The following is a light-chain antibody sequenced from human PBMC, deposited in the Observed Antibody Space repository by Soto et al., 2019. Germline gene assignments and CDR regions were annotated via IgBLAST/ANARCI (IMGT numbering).Light chain of an antibody. J-gene: IGKJ4*01. V-gene: IGKV3-11*01. CDR1: QSVSVF. Sequence: EIVLTQSPATLSLSPGDTATLSCRASQSVSVFLAWYQQKPGQAPRLLNYDASNRATGIPARFSGSGSGTDFTLTISSLEPEDFAVYYCQQRSSWPPSLTFGGGTKVEI. CDR2: DAS. CDR3: QQRSSWPPSLT.